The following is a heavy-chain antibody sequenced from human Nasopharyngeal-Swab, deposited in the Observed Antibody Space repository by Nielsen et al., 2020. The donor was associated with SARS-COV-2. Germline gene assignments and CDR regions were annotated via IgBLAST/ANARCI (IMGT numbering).Heavy chain of an antibody. V-gene: IGHV1-24*01. J-gene: IGHJ6*03. Sequence: WVRQAPGQGLEWMGGFDPEDGETIYAQKFQGRVTVTEDTSTDTAYMELSSLRSEDTAVYYCATAGPAATDYYYMDVWGKGTTVTVSS. D-gene: IGHD2-2*01. CDR2: FDPEDGET. CDR3: ATAGPAATDYYYMDV.